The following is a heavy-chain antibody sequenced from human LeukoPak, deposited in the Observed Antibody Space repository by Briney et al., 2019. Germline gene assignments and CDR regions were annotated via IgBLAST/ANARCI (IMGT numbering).Heavy chain of an antibody. J-gene: IGHJ2*01. CDR1: GFTFSSYS. CDR3: ARDLRTTVTTSTYFDL. Sequence: GGSLRLSCAASGFTFSSYSMNWVCQAPGKGLEWVSSISSSSSYIYYADSVKGRFTISRDNAKNSLYLQMNSLRAEDTAVYYCARDLRTTVTTSTYFDLWGRGTLVTVSS. CDR2: ISSSSSYI. D-gene: IGHD4-17*01. V-gene: IGHV3-21*01.